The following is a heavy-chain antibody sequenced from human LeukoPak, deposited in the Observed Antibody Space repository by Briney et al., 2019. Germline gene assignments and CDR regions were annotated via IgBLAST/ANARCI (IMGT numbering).Heavy chain of an antibody. D-gene: IGHD4-11*01. V-gene: IGHV3-30*03. Sequence: GGSLRLSCAASGYTFINYGMHWVRQAPGKGREGVAVISYDGSNEYYADSVKGRFTISRDNSKNTLYLQMNSLRAEDTAVYYCASSKGSGLTTPYWGQGTLVTVSS. CDR2: ISYDGSNE. J-gene: IGHJ4*02. CDR3: ASSKGSGLTTPY. CDR1: GYTFINYG.